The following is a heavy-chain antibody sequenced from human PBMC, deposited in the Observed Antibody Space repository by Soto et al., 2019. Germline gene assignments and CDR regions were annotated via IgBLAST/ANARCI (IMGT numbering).Heavy chain of an antibody. J-gene: IGHJ6*03. CDR2: FDPEDGET. CDR3: ATASGYCSGGSCYSGDYYYYYMHV. D-gene: IGHD2-15*01. Sequence: GASVKVSCKVSGYTLTELSMHWVRQAPGKGLEWMGGFDPEDGETIYAQKFQGRVTMTEDTSTDTAYMELSSLRSEDTAVYYCATASGYCSGGSCYSGDYYYYYMHVWGKGTTVTASS. CDR1: GYTLTELS. V-gene: IGHV1-24*01.